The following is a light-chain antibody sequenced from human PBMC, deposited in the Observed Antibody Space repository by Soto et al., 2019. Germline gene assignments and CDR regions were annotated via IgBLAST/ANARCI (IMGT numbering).Light chain of an antibody. J-gene: IGLJ2*01. CDR3: SSYAGNNNVI. CDR1: SSDVCGYDY. V-gene: IGLV2-8*01. CDR2: EVT. Sequence: QSALTPPPSASGSPGQSVTISCTGTSSDVCGYDYVSWYQQHPGKAPKLMTYEVTKRPSGVPDRFSGSKSGDTASLTVSGLQAEDEADYYCSSYAGNNNVIFGGGTKLTVL.